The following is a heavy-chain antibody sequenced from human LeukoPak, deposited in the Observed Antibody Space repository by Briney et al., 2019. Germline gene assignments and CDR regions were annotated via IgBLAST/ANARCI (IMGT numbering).Heavy chain of an antibody. J-gene: IGHJ4*02. CDR3: ARSPQHYDFWSGYSTYFDY. CDR1: GGSVSSGSFY. CDR2: IYYSGST. D-gene: IGHD3-3*01. Sequence: SETLSLTCTVSGGSVSSGSFYWSWIRQPPGKGLEWIGKIYYSGSTNYNPSLKSRVTISVDTSKNQISLKLSSVTAADTAVYYCARSPQHYDFWSGYSTYFDYWGQGTLVTVSS. V-gene: IGHV4-61*01.